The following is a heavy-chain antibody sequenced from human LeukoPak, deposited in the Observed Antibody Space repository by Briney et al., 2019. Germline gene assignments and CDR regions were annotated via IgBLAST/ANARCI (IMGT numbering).Heavy chain of an antibody. D-gene: IGHD6-6*01. J-gene: IGHJ4*02. CDR3: ASEPPPEYSSSHFDY. CDR2: IIPIFGTA. V-gene: IGHV1-69*13. CDR1: GGTFSSHA. Sequence: SVKVSCKASGGTFSSHAISWVRQAPGQGLEWMGGIIPIFGTANYAQKFQGRVTITAGESTSTAYMELSSLRSEDTAVYYCASEPPPEYSSSHFDYWGQGTLVTVSS.